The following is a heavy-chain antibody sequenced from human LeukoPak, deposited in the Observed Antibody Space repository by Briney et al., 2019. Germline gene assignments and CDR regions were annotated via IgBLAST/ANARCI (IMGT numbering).Heavy chain of an antibody. CDR3: ARTHDYNSHRFDY. J-gene: IGHJ4*02. CDR1: GDSISSSGYY. D-gene: IGHD5-24*01. CDR2: FYHTGSA. V-gene: IGHV4-39*01. Sequence: TVSGDSISSSGYYWGWIRQPPGKGLEWIGTFYHTGSAFYNPSLKSRVTISVDTSKNQFSLRLSSVTAADTAVYYCARTHDYNSHRFDYWGQGTLVTVSS.